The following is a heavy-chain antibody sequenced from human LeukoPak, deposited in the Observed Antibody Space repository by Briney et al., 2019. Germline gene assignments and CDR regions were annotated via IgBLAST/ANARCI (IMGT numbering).Heavy chain of an antibody. CDR2: IYYSGTT. V-gene: IGHV4-31*03. D-gene: IGHD5-24*01. Sequence: SETLSLTCSVSNGSINSGGFYWSWVRQHPGKGLEWIGYIYYSGTTYYNPSPKSRLIISVDTCKNQFSLKLSSVTAADTAVYYCARDEDGYNSLEYWGQGTLVTVSS. CDR3: ARDEDGYNSLEY. J-gene: IGHJ4*02. CDR1: NGSINSGGFY.